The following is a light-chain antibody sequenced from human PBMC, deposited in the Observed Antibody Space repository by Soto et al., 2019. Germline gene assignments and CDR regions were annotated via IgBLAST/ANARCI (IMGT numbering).Light chain of an antibody. CDR1: QSISNW. CDR2: DAS. V-gene: IGKV1-12*01. CDR3: QQAASFPST. J-gene: IGKJ5*01. Sequence: IQLTQSPSPLSASVRDRVTITCRASQSISNWLAWYQQKPGKAPKLLIYDASTLQTGVPSRFSGSGSGTDFTLTINGLQPEDFATYYCQQAASFPSTFGQGTRLEIK.